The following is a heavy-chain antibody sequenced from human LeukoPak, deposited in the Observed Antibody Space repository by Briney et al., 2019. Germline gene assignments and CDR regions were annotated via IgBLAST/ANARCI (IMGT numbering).Heavy chain of an antibody. D-gene: IGHD3-22*01. CDR1: SGSISNYY. J-gene: IGHJ4*02. CDR2: IYTRGST. CDR3: ARTPIYYYDDSGYYN. Sequence: PSETLSLTCTVSSGSISNYYWSWIRQPAGKGLEWIGRIYTRGSTNYNPSLKSRVTMSVDTSKNQFSLKLSSVTAADTAVYYCARTPIYYYDDSGYYNWGQGTLVTVSS. V-gene: IGHV4-4*07.